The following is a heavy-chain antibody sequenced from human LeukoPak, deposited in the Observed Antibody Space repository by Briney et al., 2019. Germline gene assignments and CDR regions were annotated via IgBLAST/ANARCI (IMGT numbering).Heavy chain of an antibody. CDR3: ARDPGRLGYCSSTSCYVLDY. CDR1: GFTFSSYW. J-gene: IGHJ4*02. D-gene: IGHD2-2*01. V-gene: IGHV3-7*01. CDR2: IKQDGSEK. Sequence: GXSLRLSCAASGFTFSSYWMSWVRQAPGKGLEWVANIKQDGSEKYYVDSVKGRFTISRDNAKNSLYLQMNSLRAEDTAVYYCARDPGRLGYCSSTSCYVLDYWGQGTLVTVSS.